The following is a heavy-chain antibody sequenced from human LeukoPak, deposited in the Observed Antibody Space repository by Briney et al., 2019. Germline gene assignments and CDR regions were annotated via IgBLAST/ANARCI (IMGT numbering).Heavy chain of an antibody. Sequence: SETLSLTCTVSGGSISSSPHYWGWIRQPPGKGLEWIGSIYYSGTTHYNPSLESRVTISVDTSKNQFSLKLASVTAADTAIYYCAKGAGGFSYYNWFDPWGQGTLVTVSS. D-gene: IGHD5-18*01. CDR2: IYYSGTT. CDR1: GGSISSSPHY. CDR3: AKGAGGFSYYNWFDP. V-gene: IGHV4-39*07. J-gene: IGHJ5*02.